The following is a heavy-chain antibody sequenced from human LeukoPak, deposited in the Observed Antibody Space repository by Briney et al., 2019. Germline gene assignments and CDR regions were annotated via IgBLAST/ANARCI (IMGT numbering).Heavy chain of an antibody. V-gene: IGHV3-49*03. CDR2: IRSKAYGGTT. Sequence: PGGSLRLSCTASGLTFGDYAMSWFRQAPGKGLEWVGFIRSKAYGGTTEYAASVKGRFTISRDDSKSIAYLQMNSLRAEDTAVYYCARDRLSGSWGYSDEDYWGQGTLVTVSS. J-gene: IGHJ4*02. CDR3: ARDRLSGSWGYSDEDY. D-gene: IGHD1-26*01. CDR1: GLTFGDYA.